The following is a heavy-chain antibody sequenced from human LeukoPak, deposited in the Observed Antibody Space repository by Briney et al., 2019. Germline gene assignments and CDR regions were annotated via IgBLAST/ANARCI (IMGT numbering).Heavy chain of an antibody. V-gene: IGHV4-34*01. J-gene: IGHJ4*02. D-gene: IGHD3-16*01. CDR1: GGSFSGYY. Sequence: SETLSLTCAVYGGSFSGYYWSWIRQPPGKGLEWIGEINHSGSTNYNPSLKSRVTISVDRSKNQFSLKLSSVTAADTAVYYCARVSGGGLFDYWGQGTLVTVSS. CDR2: INHSGST. CDR3: ARVSGGGLFDY.